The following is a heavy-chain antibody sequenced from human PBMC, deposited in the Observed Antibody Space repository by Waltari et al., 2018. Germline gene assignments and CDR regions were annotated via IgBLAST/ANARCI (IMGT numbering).Heavy chain of an antibody. J-gene: IGHJ6*03. CDR1: AYSISSPSC. V-gene: IGHV4-38-2*02. CDR3: ARESSATDYYMDV. CDR2: ICHSGST. Sequence: QVQLQESGPGLVKPSEALSLPCAVSAYSISSPSCWGWIRQPPGKGLEWIGSICHSGSTYYNPSLKSRVSISVDTSKNQFSLKLSSVTAADTAVYYCARESSATDYYMDVWGKGTTVTVSS. D-gene: IGHD5-12*01.